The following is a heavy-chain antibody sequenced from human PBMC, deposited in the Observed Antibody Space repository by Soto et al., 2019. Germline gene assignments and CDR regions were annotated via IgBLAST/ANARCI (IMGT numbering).Heavy chain of an antibody. Sequence: SETLSLTCAVYGGSVNGYYWNWIRQPPGKGLEWIGEINHTGGTHYNPSLKSRVTMSVDTSKNQFSLKLSSVTAADTAVYYCARDRSDWSPAVDPSYGMDVWGQGTTVTVSS. CDR2: INHTGGT. J-gene: IGHJ6*02. CDR3: ARDRSDWSPAVDPSYGMDV. D-gene: IGHD3-9*01. V-gene: IGHV4-34*10. CDR1: GGSVNGYY.